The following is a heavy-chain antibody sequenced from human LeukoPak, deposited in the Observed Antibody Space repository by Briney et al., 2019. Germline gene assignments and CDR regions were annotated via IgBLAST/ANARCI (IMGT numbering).Heavy chain of an antibody. J-gene: IGHJ4*02. CDR2: IYHSGST. Sequence: SETLSLTCAVSGGSISSGGYSWSWIRQPPGKGLEWIGYIYHSGSTYYNPSLKSRVTISVDRSKNQFSLKLSSVTAADTAVYYCARGGWYCGGDCSNPIDYWGQGTLVTVSS. CDR3: ARGGWYCGGDCSNPIDY. CDR1: GGSISSGGYS. D-gene: IGHD2-21*02. V-gene: IGHV4-30-2*01.